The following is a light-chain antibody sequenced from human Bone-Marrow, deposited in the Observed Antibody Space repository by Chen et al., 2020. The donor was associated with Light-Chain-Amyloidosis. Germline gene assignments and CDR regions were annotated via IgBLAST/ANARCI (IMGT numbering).Light chain of an antibody. CDR2: DVS. CDR3: SSYAGSNFQI. J-gene: IGLJ2*01. V-gene: IGLV2-8*01. Sequence: QSALTQPPSASGSPGQSVTISCTGTKSDIGNYNYVSWYQQHPGKAPKLLIYDVSERPSGVSDRFSGAWCGNTASLTVSGLQAEDGADYYCSSYAGSNFQIFGGGTQLTVL. CDR1: KSDIGNYNY.